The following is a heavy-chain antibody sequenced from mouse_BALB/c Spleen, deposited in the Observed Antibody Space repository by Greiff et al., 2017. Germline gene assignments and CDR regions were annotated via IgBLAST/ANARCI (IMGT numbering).Heavy chain of an antibody. CDR3: TRDGYDGFAY. V-gene: IGHV1S81*02. D-gene: IGHD2-2*01. J-gene: IGHJ3*01. CDR2: INPSNGGT. Sequence: VQLQQSGAELVKPGASVKLSCKASGYTFTSYYMYWVKQRPGQGLEWIGEINPSNGGTNFNEKFKSKATLTVDKSSSTAYMQLSSLTSEDSAVYCGTRDGYDGFAYWGQGTLVTVSA. CDR1: GYTFTSYY.